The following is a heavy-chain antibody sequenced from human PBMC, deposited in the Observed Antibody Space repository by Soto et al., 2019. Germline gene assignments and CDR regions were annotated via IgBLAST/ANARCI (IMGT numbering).Heavy chain of an antibody. Sequence: SETLSLTCTVSGGSVSSGSYYWSWIRQPPGKGLEWIGYIYYSGSTNYNPSLKSRVTISVDTSKNQFSLKLSSVTAADTAVYYCAREGARITFGGAIYGMDVWGQGTTVTVSS. D-gene: IGHD3-16*01. CDR2: IYYSGST. CDR3: AREGARITFGGAIYGMDV. J-gene: IGHJ6*02. V-gene: IGHV4-61*01. CDR1: GGSVSSGSYY.